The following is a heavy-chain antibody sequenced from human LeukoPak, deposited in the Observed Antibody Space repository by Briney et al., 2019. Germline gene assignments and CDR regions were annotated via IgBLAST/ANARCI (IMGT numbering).Heavy chain of an antibody. CDR2: INPTGGST. CDR1: GYTFPSYF. D-gene: IGHD2-21*01. Sequence: ASVKVSCKASGYTFPSYFMHWVRQAPGQGLEWMGIINPTGGSTTYAQKFQGRVTMTRDTSTSTVYMELSSLRSEDTAVYYCASCGSRDYYYGMDVWGQGTTVTVSS. CDR3: ASCGSRDYYYGMDV. V-gene: IGHV1-46*01. J-gene: IGHJ6*02.